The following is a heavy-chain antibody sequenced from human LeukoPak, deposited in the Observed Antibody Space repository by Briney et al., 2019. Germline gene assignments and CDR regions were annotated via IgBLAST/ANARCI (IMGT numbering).Heavy chain of an antibody. V-gene: IGHV1-18*01. CDR1: GYTFTTYN. CDR3: ARDRWTYSGSFTAYYYYMDV. CDR2: ISGYNGNT. D-gene: IGHD1-26*01. Sequence: ASVKVSCKASGYTFTTYNINWVRQAPGQGLEWMGWISGYNGNTNYAQKLQGRVTMTTDTSTSTAYMELRSLRSDDTAVYYCARDRWTYSGSFTAYYYYMDVWGKGTTVTISS. J-gene: IGHJ6*03.